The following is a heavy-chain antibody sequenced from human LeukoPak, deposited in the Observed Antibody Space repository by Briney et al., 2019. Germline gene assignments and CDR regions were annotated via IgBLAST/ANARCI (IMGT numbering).Heavy chain of an antibody. J-gene: IGHJ6*02. CDR3: ARSPLFLGGYYDYYYGMDV. CDR1: GGTFSSYA. D-gene: IGHD3-22*01. CDR2: IIPILGIA. V-gene: IGHV1-69*04. Sequence: GSSVKVSCKASGGTFSSYAISWVRQAPGQGLEWMGRIIPILGIANYAQKFQGRVTITADKSTSTAYMELSSLRSEDTAVYYCARSPLFLGGYYDYYYGMDVWGQGTTVTVSS.